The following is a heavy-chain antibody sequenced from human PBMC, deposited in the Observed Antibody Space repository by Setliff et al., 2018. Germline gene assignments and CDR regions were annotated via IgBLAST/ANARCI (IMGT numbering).Heavy chain of an antibody. CDR3: ANHNPARWAVYTTPIDS. J-gene: IGHJ4*02. CDR2: IWGDGGTK. V-gene: IGHV3-33*03. Sequence: LRLSCAASGFTFSTYRMHWVRQAPGKGLEWVAVIWGDGGTKYHADSVKGRFTISRDNSKNTLYLQMNSLRPEDTAVYYCANHNPARWAVYTTPIDSWGQGTLVTAPQ. CDR1: GFTFSTYR. D-gene: IGHD6-19*01.